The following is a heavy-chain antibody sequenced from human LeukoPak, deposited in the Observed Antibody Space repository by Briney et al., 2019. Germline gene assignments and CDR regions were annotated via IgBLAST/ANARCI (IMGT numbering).Heavy chain of an antibody. CDR3: ARDLGYYYDSSGYRTYYFDY. J-gene: IGHJ4*02. CDR1: GGSISSYH. Sequence: SETLSLTCTVSGGSISSYHWSWIRQPPGKGLEWIGDTYNSGSTNYNPSLKSRVTISVDTSKNQFSLKLTSVTAADPAVYYCARDLGYYYDSSGYRTYYFDYWGQGTLVTVSS. D-gene: IGHD3-22*01. V-gene: IGHV4-59*01. CDR2: TYNSGST.